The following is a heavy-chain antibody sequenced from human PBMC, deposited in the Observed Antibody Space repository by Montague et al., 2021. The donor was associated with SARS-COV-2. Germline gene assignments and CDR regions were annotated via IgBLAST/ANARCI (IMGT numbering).Heavy chain of an antibody. CDR1: SSSFLPYY. D-gene: IGHD6-13*01. Sequence: SETLYLTCAVNSSSFLPYYWSWIRQPPGGGLEWIGEVNPRGNAFYNSSLNSRVTISVSPSSSQFSLRLTSVTAADTAVYYCATLSRRTAAGTRDYFGLDVWGKGTTVVVSS. CDR3: ATLSRRTAAGTRDYFGLDV. V-gene: IGHV4-34*01. CDR2: VNPRGNA. J-gene: IGHJ6*04.